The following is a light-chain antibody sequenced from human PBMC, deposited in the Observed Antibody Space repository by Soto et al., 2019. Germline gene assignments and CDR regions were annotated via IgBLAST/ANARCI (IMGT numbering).Light chain of an antibody. J-gene: IGLJ1*01. CDR2: STD. V-gene: IGLV1-44*01. Sequence: QSVLTQPPLASGALGQRVTISCSGGSSNIGSNTVNWYQQPPGTAPKLLICSTDQRPSGVPDRFSGSKSGTSASLAISGLQSEDEADYYCATWDGSLTGYVFGTGTKVTVL. CDR1: SSNIGSNT. CDR3: ATWDGSLTGYV.